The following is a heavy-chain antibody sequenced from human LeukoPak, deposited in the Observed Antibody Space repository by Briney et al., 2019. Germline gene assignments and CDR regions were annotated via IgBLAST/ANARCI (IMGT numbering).Heavy chain of an antibody. V-gene: IGHV4-34*01. CDR1: GGSFSGYY. D-gene: IGHD3-10*01. CDR3: ARERTRAQPILLWFRELSA. Sequence: SETLSLTCAVYGGSFSGYYWSWIRQPPGKGLEWIGEINHSGSTNYNPSLKSRVTISVDTSKNQFSLKLSSVTAADTAVYYCARERTRAQPILLWFRELSAWGQGTLVTVSS. CDR2: INHSGST. J-gene: IGHJ5*02.